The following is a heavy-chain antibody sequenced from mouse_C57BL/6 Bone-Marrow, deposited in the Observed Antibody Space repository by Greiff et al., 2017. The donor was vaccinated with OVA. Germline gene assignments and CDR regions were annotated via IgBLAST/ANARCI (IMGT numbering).Heavy chain of an antibody. CDR2: IHPNSGST. CDR1: GYTFTSYW. J-gene: IGHJ4*01. Sequence: VQLQQPGAELVKPGASVKLSCKASGYTFTSYWMHWVKQRPGQGLEWIGMIHPNSGSTNYNEKFKGKATLTVDKSSSTAYMQLSSLTSEDSAVYYCARERRKAQATGARDYGGQGTSVTVST. V-gene: IGHV1-64*01. CDR3: ARERRKAQATGARDY. D-gene: IGHD3-2*02.